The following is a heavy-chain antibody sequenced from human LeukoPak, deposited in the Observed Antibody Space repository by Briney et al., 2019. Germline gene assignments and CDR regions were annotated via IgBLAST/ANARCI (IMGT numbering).Heavy chain of an antibody. Sequence: ASVKVSCKASGYTFSDYYIHWLRQAPGQGLEWMGWIKPNGGVTNYARNFQGRITMTRDTSVSTAFMELSSLRSADTAVYYCARPSYCGAGCYYYFDYWGQGTLVTVSS. CDR2: IKPNGGVT. D-gene: IGHD2-21*02. CDR1: GYTFSDYY. CDR3: ARPSYCGAGCYYYFDY. V-gene: IGHV1-2*02. J-gene: IGHJ4*02.